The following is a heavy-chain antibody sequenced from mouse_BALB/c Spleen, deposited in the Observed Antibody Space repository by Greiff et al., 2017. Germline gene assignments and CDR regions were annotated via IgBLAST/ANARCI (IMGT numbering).Heavy chain of an antibody. CDR3: ARGGSWFAY. CDR1: GFNIKDTY. CDR2: IDPANGNT. V-gene: IGHV14-3*02. Sequence: EVQRVESGAELVKPGASVKLSCTASGFNIKDTYMHWVKQRPEQGLEWIGRIDPANGNTKYDPKFQGKATITADTSSNTAYLQLSSLTSEDTAVYYCARGGSWFAYWGQGTLVTVSA. J-gene: IGHJ3*01.